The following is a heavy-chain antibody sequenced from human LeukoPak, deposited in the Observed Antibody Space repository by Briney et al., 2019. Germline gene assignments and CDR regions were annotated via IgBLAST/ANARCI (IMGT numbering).Heavy chain of an antibody. Sequence: GGSLRLSCAASGFTFSSYSMSWVRQAPGKGLEWVAAISGSGGSTYYADSVKGRFTISRDNSKNTLYLQKNSLRAEDTAVYYCAKGADGLGSSSAFDIWGQGTMVTVSS. D-gene: IGHD3-10*01. CDR1: GFTFSSYS. V-gene: IGHV3-23*01. J-gene: IGHJ3*02. CDR3: AKGADGLGSSSAFDI. CDR2: ISGSGGST.